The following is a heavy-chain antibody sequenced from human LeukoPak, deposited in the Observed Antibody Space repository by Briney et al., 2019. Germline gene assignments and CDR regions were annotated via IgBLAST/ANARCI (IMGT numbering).Heavy chain of an antibody. J-gene: IGHJ6*02. CDR3: ARGVVVPAAMRYYYYYYGMDV. D-gene: IGHD2-2*01. Sequence: SETLSLTCTVSGHSISIYYWSWIRQPAGKGLEWIGRIYTSGSTNYNPSLKSRVTMSVDTSKNQFSLKLSSVTAADTAVYYCARGVVVPAAMRYYYYYYGMDVWGQGTTVTVSS. CDR2: IYTSGST. CDR1: GHSISIYY. V-gene: IGHV4-4*07.